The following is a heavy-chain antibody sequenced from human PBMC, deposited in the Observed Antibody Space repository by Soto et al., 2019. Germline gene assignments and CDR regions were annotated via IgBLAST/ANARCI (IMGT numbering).Heavy chain of an antibody. V-gene: IGHV1-46*03. CDR1: GYTFTSYY. CDR3: ASGYCSGGSCYPAEYFQH. D-gene: IGHD2-15*01. J-gene: IGHJ1*01. CDR2: INPSGGST. Sequence: GASVKVSCKASGYTFTSYYMHWLRQAPGQGLEWMGIINPSGGSTSYAQKFQGRVTMTRDTSTSTVYMELSSLRSEDTAVYYCASGYCSGGSCYPAEYFQHWGQGTLVTVSS.